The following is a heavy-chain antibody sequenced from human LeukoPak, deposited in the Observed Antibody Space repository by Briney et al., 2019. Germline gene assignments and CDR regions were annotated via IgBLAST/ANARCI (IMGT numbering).Heavy chain of an antibody. Sequence: GGSLRLSCAASGFTFSSYSMNWVRQAPGKGLEWVSYISSSSSTIYCADSVKGRFTISRDNAKNSLYLQMNSLRDEDTAVYYCARVALDFWTPAFDYWGQGTLVTVSS. D-gene: IGHD3/OR15-3a*01. V-gene: IGHV3-48*02. CDR2: ISSSSSTI. CDR3: ARVALDFWTPAFDY. CDR1: GFTFSSYS. J-gene: IGHJ4*02.